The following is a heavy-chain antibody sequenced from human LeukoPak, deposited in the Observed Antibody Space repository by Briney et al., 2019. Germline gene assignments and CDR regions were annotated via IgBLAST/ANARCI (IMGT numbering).Heavy chain of an antibody. CDR3: ARRGGYYDSSGYLTFDY. CDR1: GGSISSYY. CDR2: IYYSGGT. J-gene: IGHJ4*02. D-gene: IGHD3-22*01. V-gene: IGHV4-59*08. Sequence: SETLSLTCTVSGGSISSYYWSWIRQPPGKGPEWIGYIYYSGGTNYNPSLKSRVTISVDTSKNQFSLKLSSVTAADTAVYYCARRGGYYDSSGYLTFDYWGQGTLVTVSS.